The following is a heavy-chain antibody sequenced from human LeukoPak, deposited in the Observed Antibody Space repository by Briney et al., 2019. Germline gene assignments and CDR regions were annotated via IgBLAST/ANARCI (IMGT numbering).Heavy chain of an antibody. CDR2: INPNSGGT. V-gene: IGHV1-2*06. Sequence: ASVKVSCKASGYTFTGYYMHWVRQAPGQGLEWMGRINPNSGGTNYAQKFQGRVTMTRDTSISTAYMELSRLRSDDTAVYYCARDYGGYRDFDYWGQGTLATVSS. CDR1: GYTFTGYY. D-gene: IGHD3-22*01. J-gene: IGHJ4*02. CDR3: ARDYGGYRDFDY.